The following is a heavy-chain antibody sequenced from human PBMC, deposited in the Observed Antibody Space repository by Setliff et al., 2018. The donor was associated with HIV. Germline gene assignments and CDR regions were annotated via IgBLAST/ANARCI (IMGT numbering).Heavy chain of an antibody. CDR3: ARHANPTVITDIPFDP. V-gene: IGHV4-39*01. CDR2: FYYSWNT. J-gene: IGHJ5*02. D-gene: IGHD4-17*01. Sequence: SETLSLTCTVSGASIGRRSDCWGWIRQPPGKGLEWIGSFYYSWNTYYNPSLKSRVTISVDTSKNQFSLNLSSVTAADTALYYCARHANPTVITDIPFDPWGQGTLVTVSS. CDR1: GASIGRRSDC.